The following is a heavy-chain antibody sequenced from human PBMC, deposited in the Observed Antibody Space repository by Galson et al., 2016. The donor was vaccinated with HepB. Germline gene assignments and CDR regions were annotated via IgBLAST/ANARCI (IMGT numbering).Heavy chain of an antibody. CDR3: AIRNVGGPGYFDS. CDR1: GFIFSRYW. J-gene: IGHJ4*02. CDR2: INQDGSEK. D-gene: IGHD1-26*01. Sequence: SLRLSCAASGFIFSRYWMSWVRQSPGKGLEWVANINQDGSEKYHVHSVEGRFTISRDNAKQSLYLQMYSLRAEDTAVYYWAIRNVGGPGYFDSWGQGTLVAVSS. V-gene: IGHV3-7*03.